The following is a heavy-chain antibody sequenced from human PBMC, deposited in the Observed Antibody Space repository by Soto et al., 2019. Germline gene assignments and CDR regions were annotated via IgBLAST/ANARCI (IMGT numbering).Heavy chain of an antibody. V-gene: IGHV3-53*04. CDR2: IYSGGST. CDR1: GFTVSSNY. Sequence: EVQLVESGGGLVQPGGSLRLSCAASGFTVSSNYMSWVRQAPGKGLEWVSVIYSGGSTYYADSVKGRFTISRHNSKNTLYLQMNSLGAEDTAVYYCAREGVTTDTYYYYMDVWGKGTTVTVSS. J-gene: IGHJ6*03. D-gene: IGHD4-17*01. CDR3: AREGVTTDTYYYYMDV.